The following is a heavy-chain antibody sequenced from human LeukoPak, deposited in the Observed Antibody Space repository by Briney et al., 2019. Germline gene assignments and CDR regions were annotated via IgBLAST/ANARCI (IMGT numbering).Heavy chain of an antibody. CDR3: ARESGKFDY. CDR1: GLPIGAFA. CDR2: ISGDGVST. V-gene: IGHV3-43*02. J-gene: IGHJ4*02. Sequence: SGGSLRLSCVASGLPIGAFAMHWVRQAPGQGLEWVSLISGDGVSTFFADSVKGRFSISRDNSKNSLFLEMSSLRTEDTAMYYCARESGKFDYWGQGTLVAVSS.